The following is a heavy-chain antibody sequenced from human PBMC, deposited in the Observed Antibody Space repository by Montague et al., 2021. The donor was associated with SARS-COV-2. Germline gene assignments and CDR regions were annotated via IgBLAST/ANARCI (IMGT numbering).Heavy chain of an antibody. CDR2: ISSSSYI. Sequence: SLRLSCAASGFTFSSYSMNWVRQAPGKGLEWVSSISSSSYIYYADSVKGRFTISRDNAKNSLYLQMNSLRAEDTAVYYCAREGPYYYDSSGYYPFDYWGQGTLVTVSS. CDR3: AREGPYYYDSSGYYPFDY. J-gene: IGHJ4*02. CDR1: GFTFSSYS. V-gene: IGHV3-21*01. D-gene: IGHD3-22*01.